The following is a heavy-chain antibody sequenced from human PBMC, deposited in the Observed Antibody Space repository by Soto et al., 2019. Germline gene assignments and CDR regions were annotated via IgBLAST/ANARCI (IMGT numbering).Heavy chain of an antibody. V-gene: IGHV1-46*03. CDR2: INPSGGST. J-gene: IGHJ4*02. CDR3: ARQGGIAAAGTIFDY. CDR1: GYTFTSYY. Sequence: EASVKVSCTASGYTFTSYYMHWVRQAPGQVLEWMGIINPSGGSTSYAQKFQGRVTMTRDTSTSTVYMELSSLRSEDTAVYYCARQGGIAAAGTIFDYWGQGTLVNVS. D-gene: IGHD6-13*01.